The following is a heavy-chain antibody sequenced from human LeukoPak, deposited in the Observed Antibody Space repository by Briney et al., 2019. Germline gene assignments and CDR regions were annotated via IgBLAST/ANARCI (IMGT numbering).Heavy chain of an antibody. V-gene: IGHV3-23*01. Sequence: TGGSLRLSCAASGFTFSSYAMSWVRQAPGKGLEWVSAISGSGGSTYYADSVKGRFTISRDNSKNTLYLRMNSLRAEDTAVYYCAKGRFKYQLLFYYFDYWGQGTLVTVSS. J-gene: IGHJ4*02. D-gene: IGHD2-2*01. CDR3: AKGRFKYQLLFYYFDY. CDR2: ISGSGGST. CDR1: GFTFSSYA.